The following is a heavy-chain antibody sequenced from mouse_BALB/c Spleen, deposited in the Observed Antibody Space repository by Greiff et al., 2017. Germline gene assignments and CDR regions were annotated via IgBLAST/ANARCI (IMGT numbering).Heavy chain of an antibody. J-gene: IGHJ3*01. CDR1: GFTLTSYG. CDR2: IWSGGST. CDR3: ARTYYWYLFAY. D-gene: IGHD2-14*01. V-gene: IGHV2-2*02. Sequence: VQLVESGPGLVQPSQCLSITCTVSGFTLTSYGVHWVRQSPGKGLEWLGVIWSGGSTDYNAAFIYRLSISKENSKSNVFFKMNRRQANGGAIYYCARTYYWYLFAYWGQGTLVTVSA.